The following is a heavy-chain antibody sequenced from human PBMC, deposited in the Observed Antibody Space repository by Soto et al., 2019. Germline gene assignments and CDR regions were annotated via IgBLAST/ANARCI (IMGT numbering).Heavy chain of an antibody. CDR1: GYTFTSYY. CDR2: INPSGGST. D-gene: IGHD1-7*01. V-gene: IGHV1-46*01. CDR3: ARSPGMELPLYYYYGMDV. Sequence: ASVKVSCKASGYTFTSYYMHWVRQAPGQGLEWMGIINPSGGSTSYAQKFQGRVTMTRDTSTSTVYMELSSLRSEDTAVYYCARSPGMELPLYYYYGMDVWGQGTTVTVSS. J-gene: IGHJ6*02.